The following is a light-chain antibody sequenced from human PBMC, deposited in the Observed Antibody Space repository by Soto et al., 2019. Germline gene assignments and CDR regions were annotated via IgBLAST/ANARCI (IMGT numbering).Light chain of an antibody. CDR1: KNDIGVYDF. J-gene: IGLJ2*01. CDR3: QSYDSSLSGSV. CDR2: EVV. V-gene: IGLV2-8*01. Sequence: QSALTQPPSASGSPGQSVTISCTGTKNDIGVYDFVSWYQHHPGKAPRLIIYEVVQRPSGVPDRFSGSKSGTSASLAITGLQAEDEADYYCQSYDSSLSGSVFGGGTKLTVL.